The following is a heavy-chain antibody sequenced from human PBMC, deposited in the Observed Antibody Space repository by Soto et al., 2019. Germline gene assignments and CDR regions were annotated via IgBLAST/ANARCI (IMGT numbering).Heavy chain of an antibody. Sequence: QVQLQQWGAGLLKPSETLSLTCAVYGGSFSGYYWCWIRQPPGKGLEWIGEINHSGSTNYNPTLKRRVTISVDTSKNQFPLQLSSVTAADTAVYYCARAYPVRHSSSWRNWFDPWGQGTLVTVSS. D-gene: IGHD6-13*01. V-gene: IGHV4-34*01. CDR1: GGSFSGYY. CDR2: INHSGST. J-gene: IGHJ5*02. CDR3: ARAYPVRHSSSWRNWFDP.